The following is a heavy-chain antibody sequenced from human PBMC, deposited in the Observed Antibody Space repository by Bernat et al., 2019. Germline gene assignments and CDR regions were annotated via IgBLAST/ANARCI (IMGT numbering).Heavy chain of an antibody. V-gene: IGHV3-30*03. CDR2: ISYDGSNK. D-gene: IGHD4-17*01. Sequence: QVQLVESGGGVVQPGRSLRLSCAASGFTFSSYGMHWVRQAPGKGLEWVAVISYDGSNKYYADSVKGRFTISRDNSKNTLYLQMNSLRAEDTAVYYCARYWRATGYGDDLHMDVWGKGTTVTVSS. CDR1: GFTFSSYG. J-gene: IGHJ6*03. CDR3: ARYWRATGYGDDLHMDV.